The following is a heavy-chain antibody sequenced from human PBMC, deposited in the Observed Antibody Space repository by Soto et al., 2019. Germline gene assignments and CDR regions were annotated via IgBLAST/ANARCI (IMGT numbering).Heavy chain of an antibody. V-gene: IGHV1-69*13. CDR1: GGTFSSYA. D-gene: IGHD3-3*01. J-gene: IGHJ6*02. CDR3: ARQASGYYPPYYYGMDV. CDR2: IIPIFGTA. Sequence: SVKVSCKASGGTFSSYAISWVRQAPGQGLEWMGGIIPIFGTANYAQRFQGRVTITADESTSTAYMELSSLRSEDTAVYYCARQASGYYPPYYYGMDVWGQGTTVTVSS.